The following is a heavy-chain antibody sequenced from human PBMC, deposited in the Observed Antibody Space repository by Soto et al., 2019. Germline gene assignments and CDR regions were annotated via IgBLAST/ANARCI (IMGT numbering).Heavy chain of an antibody. CDR2: IKQDGSEK. Sequence: GGSLRLSCAASGFTFSSYWMSWVRQAPGKGLEWVANIKQDGSEKCYVDSVKGQFTIAKDNAKNSLYLQMNSLRAEGTAVYYCARDSSLRWNYASDAIDIWGQGTMVTVSS. V-gene: IGHV3-7*01. CDR1: GFTFSSYW. J-gene: IGHJ3*02. D-gene: IGHD1-7*01. CDR3: ARDSSLRWNYASDAIDI.